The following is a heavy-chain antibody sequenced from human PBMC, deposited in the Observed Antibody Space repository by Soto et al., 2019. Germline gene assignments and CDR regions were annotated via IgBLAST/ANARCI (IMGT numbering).Heavy chain of an antibody. V-gene: IGHV1-18*01. Sequence: ASVKVSCKASGYTFTNYGISWVRQDTGQGLEWMGWISAYNGNTNYAQKLQGRVTMTTDTSTTTVYMELRSLRSDDTAVYYCVRTGRSFYYFYGMDVWGQGTTVTVSS. CDR2: ISAYNGNT. D-gene: IGHD3-10*01. CDR3: VRTGRSFYYFYGMDV. J-gene: IGHJ6*02. CDR1: GYTFTNYG.